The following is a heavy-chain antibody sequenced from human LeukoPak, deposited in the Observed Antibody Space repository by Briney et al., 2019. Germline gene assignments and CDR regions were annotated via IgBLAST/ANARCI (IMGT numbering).Heavy chain of an antibody. Sequence: GGSLRLSCAASGFTFSNHWMNWVRQAPGKGLVWVSRINTDGSSTTYADSVKGRFTISRDNAKNTLYLQMNSLKNEDTAVYYCTRDRVWNSFDSWGQGTLVTVSS. D-gene: IGHD1-1*01. CDR2: INTDGSST. J-gene: IGHJ4*02. CDR3: TRDRVWNSFDS. CDR1: GFTFSNHW. V-gene: IGHV3-74*01.